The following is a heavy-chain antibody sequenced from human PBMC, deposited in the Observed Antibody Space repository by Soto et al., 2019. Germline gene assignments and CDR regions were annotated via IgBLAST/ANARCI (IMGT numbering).Heavy chain of an antibody. CDR2: IRSKAHVGTT. D-gene: IGHD1-26*01. J-gene: IGHJ6*02. V-gene: IGHV3-49*03. Sequence: GGSLRLSCTASGFTSDDYAMSWFRQAPGKGPEWVGFIRSKAHVGTTDYAAPVKGRFTISRDDSKNTLYLQMNSLKTEDTAVYYCTTDLVGATNYYYYYGMDVWGQGTTVTVSS. CDR3: TTDLVGATNYYYYYGMDV. CDR1: GFTSDDYA.